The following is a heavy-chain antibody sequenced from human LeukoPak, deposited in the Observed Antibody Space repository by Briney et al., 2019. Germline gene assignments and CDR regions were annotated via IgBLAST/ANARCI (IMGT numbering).Heavy chain of an antibody. CDR1: GYTFNKNF. D-gene: IGHD4-17*01. CDR3: ARDDYGDLQYFEN. J-gene: IGHJ4*02. V-gene: IGHV1-2*02. Sequence: ASVKVSCKASGYTFNKNFLHWVRQAPGQGLEWMGWINPNDGGTLYAQKFQGRVTMTTDTSIATAYMEMSTLTSDDTAVYYCARDDYGDLQYFENWGQGTLVTVSS. CDR2: INPNDGGT.